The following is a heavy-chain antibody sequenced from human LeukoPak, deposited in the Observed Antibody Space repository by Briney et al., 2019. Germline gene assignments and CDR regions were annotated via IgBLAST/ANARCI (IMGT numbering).Heavy chain of an antibody. V-gene: IGHV1-69*01. CDR3: AREERVEWLQWENNWFDP. J-gene: IGHJ5*02. CDR2: IIPIFGTA. CDR1: GGTFSSYA. D-gene: IGHD5-24*01. Sequence: SVKVSCKASGGTFSSYAISWVRQAPGQGLEWMGGIIPIFGTANYAQKFQGRVTITADESTSTAYMELSSLRSEDAAVYYCAREERVEWLQWENNWFDPWGQGTLVTVSS.